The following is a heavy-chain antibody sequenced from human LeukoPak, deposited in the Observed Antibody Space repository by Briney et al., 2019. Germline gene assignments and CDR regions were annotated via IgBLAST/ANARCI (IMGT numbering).Heavy chain of an antibody. V-gene: IGHV4-39*01. J-gene: IGHJ5*02. CDR3: ARNGVAVEASLNWFDP. CDR2: IYNSGST. CDR1: GGSVSSSSYY. Sequence: SETLSLTCTVSGGSVSSSSYYWGWIRQPPGKGLEWVGCIYNSGSTYYDPSLKSRVTISVDTSKNQFSLKLSSVTAADTAVYYCARNGVAVEASLNWFDPWGQGTLVTVSS. D-gene: IGHD6-19*01.